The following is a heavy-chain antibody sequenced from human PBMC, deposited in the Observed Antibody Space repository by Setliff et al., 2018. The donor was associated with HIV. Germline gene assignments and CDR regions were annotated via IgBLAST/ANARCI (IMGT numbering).Heavy chain of an antibody. CDR1: GGSVSNYY. J-gene: IGHJ6*03. V-gene: IGHV4-4*07. Sequence: SETLSLTCTVSGGSVSNYYWTWIRQPAGKGLEWIGRIYTSGSTNYNPSLKSRVTMSVDTSKNQFSLKVTSVTAADTAVYYCTRDLWGDDYYYNNMDVWGKGTTVTVSS. D-gene: IGHD2-21*02. CDR3: TRDLWGDDYYYNNMDV. CDR2: IYTSGST.